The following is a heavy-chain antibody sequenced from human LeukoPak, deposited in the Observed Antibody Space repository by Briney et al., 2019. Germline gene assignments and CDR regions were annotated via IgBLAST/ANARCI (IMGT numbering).Heavy chain of an antibody. J-gene: IGHJ4*02. V-gene: IGHV3-53*01. Sequence: GGSLRLSCAASGFTVSSNYMSWVRQAPGKGLEWVSVIYSGGSTYYADSVKGRFTISRDNSKNTLYLQMNSLRAEDTAVYYCALSAGTALLGYWGQGTLVTVSS. CDR1: GFTVSSNY. D-gene: IGHD6-19*01. CDR3: ALSAGTALLGY. CDR2: IYSGGST.